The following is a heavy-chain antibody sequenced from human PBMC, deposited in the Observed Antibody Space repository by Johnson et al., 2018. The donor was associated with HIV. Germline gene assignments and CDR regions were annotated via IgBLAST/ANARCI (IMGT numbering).Heavy chain of an antibody. CDR1: GFTFSDYY. CDR2: INWNGGST. D-gene: IGHD5-18*01. Sequence: QVQLVESGGGLVKPGGSLRLSCAASGFTFSDYYMSWIRQAPGKGLEWVSGINWNGGSTGYVDSMKGRFTISRDNSKNTLYLQMNSLRAEDTAVYYCARWIQLWVAYDIWGQGTMVTVSS. J-gene: IGHJ3*02. CDR3: ARWIQLWVAYDI. V-gene: IGHV3-11*04.